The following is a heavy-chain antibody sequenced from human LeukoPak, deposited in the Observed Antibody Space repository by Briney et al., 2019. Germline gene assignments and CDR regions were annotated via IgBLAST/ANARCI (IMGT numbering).Heavy chain of an antibody. V-gene: IGHV3-30-3*01. Sequence: HPGGSLRLSCAASGFTFSSYAMHWVRQAPGKGLEWVAVISYDGSNKYYADSVKGRFTISRDNSKNTLYLQMNSLRAEDTAVYYCAREMIAVAGPFDYWGQGTLVTVSS. CDR3: AREMIAVAGPFDY. J-gene: IGHJ4*02. D-gene: IGHD6-19*01. CDR2: ISYDGSNK. CDR1: GFTFSSYA.